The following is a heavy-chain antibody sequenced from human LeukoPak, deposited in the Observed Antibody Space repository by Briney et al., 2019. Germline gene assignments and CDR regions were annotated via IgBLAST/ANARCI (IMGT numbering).Heavy chain of an antibody. V-gene: IGHV3-7*01. CDR1: CFAFSCYW. CDR3: AREGDSHLVYYFDY. Sequence: GGSLRLSCAASCFAFSCYWMSWVRQAPGKGLEWVANIKQDGSEKYYVDSVKGRFTISRDNAKNSLYLQMNSLRAEDTAVYYCAREGDSHLVYYFDYWGQGTLVTVSS. D-gene: IGHD2-8*01. J-gene: IGHJ4*02. CDR2: IKQDGSEK.